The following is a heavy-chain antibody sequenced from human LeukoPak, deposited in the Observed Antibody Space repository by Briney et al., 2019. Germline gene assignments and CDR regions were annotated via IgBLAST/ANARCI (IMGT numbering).Heavy chain of an antibody. CDR3: ARSSGTGTFSY. CDR2: VYYGRSP. CDR1: GDSISRSTYY. D-gene: IGHD6-25*01. J-gene: IGHJ4*02. V-gene: IGHV4-39*02. Sequence: SETLSLTCTVSGDSISRSTYYWAWIRQPPGKGLEWIGSVYYGRSPYFNPSLESRATISVDTSKNHFSLKMSSVTATDTAVYYCARSSGTGTFSYWGQGTLVTVSS.